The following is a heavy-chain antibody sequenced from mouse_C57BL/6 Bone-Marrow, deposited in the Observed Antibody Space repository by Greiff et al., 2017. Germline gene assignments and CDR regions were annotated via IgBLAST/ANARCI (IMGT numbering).Heavy chain of an antibody. CDR2: SRNKANDYTT. CDR3: ARDAKDDGYYYAMDY. CDR1: GFTFSDFY. D-gene: IGHD2-3*01. J-gene: IGHJ4*01. V-gene: IGHV7-1*01. Sequence: EVKLVESGGGLVQSGRSLRLSCATSGFTFSDFYMEWVRQAPGKGLEWIAASRNKANDYTTEYSASVKGRFIVSRDTSQSILYLQMNALRAEDTAIYYCARDAKDDGYYYAMDYWGQGTSVTVSS.